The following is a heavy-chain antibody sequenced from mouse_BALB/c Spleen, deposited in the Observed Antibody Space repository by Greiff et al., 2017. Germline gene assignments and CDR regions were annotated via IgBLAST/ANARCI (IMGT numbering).Heavy chain of an antibody. Sequence: VQLQQSGPELVKPGASVKISCKASGYAFSSSWMNWVKQRPGQGLEWIGRIYPGDGDTNYNGKFKGKATLTADKSSSTAYMQLSSLTSVDSAVYFCARDYYGYEDYWGQGTSVTVSS. CDR3: ARDYYGYEDY. V-gene: IGHV1-82*01. J-gene: IGHJ4*01. CDR1: GYAFSSSW. CDR2: IYPGDGDT. D-gene: IGHD1-2*01.